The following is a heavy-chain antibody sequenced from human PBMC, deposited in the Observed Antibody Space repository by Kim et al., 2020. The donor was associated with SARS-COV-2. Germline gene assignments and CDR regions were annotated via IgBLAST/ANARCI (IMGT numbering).Heavy chain of an antibody. Sequence: GGSLRLSCAASKFTFRDYGMHWVRQPPGKGLEWVAVISYDKKQTFYSDSVKGRFTISRDNPRSTLFLQMNSLRPDDTAIYYCAKDRGSDWYFDLWGRGSLVIVS. D-gene: IGHD5-12*01. CDR1: KFTFRDYG. CDR3: AKDRGSDWYFDL. V-gene: IGHV3-30*18. CDR2: ISYDKKQT. J-gene: IGHJ2*01.